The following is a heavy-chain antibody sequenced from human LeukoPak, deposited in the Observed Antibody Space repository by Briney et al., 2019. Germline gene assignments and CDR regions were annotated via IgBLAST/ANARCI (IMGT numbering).Heavy chain of an antibody. V-gene: IGHV3-53*01. D-gene: IGHD1-7*01. Sequence: GGSLRLSCVASGFTVSNNYMSWVRRAPGKGLEWVSVIYTGGTTYYADSVKGRFTISRDTSKNTLYLQMNSLRAEDTAVYYCARDKSWNYLGYWGQGTLVTVSS. CDR2: IYTGGTT. CDR3: ARDKSWNYLGY. CDR1: GFTVSNNY. J-gene: IGHJ4*02.